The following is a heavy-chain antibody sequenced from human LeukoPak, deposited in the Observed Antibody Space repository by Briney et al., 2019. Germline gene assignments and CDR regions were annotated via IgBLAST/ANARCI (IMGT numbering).Heavy chain of an antibody. D-gene: IGHD2-21*02. V-gene: IGHV3-30*03. CDR2: ISYDGSNK. Sequence: PGGSLRLSCTASGFTFSSYSIHWVRQAPGKGLEWVAVISYDGSNKYYADSVKGRFTISRDNSKNTLYLEMNSLRAEDSAVYYCARGDSGDYEFNYYYYLDVWGKGTTVTVSS. CDR3: ARGDSGDYEFNYYYYLDV. J-gene: IGHJ6*03. CDR1: GFTFSSYS.